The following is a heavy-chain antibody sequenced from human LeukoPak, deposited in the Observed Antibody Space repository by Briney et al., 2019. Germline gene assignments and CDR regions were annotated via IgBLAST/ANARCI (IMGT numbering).Heavy chain of an antibody. Sequence: GESLKISCKGSGYSFTSYWIGWVRQMPGKGLEWMGIIYPGDSDTRYSPSFQGQVTISADKSISTAYLQWSSLKASDTAMYYCARPGITMVRGAQGFASDIWGQGTMVTVSS. CDR1: GYSFTSYW. D-gene: IGHD3-10*01. J-gene: IGHJ3*02. CDR2: IYPGDSDT. CDR3: ARPGITMVRGAQGFASDI. V-gene: IGHV5-51*01.